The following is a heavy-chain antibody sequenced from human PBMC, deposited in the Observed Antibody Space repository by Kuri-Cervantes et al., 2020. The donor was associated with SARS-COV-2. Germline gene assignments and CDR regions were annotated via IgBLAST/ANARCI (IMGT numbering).Heavy chain of an antibody. CDR1: GYTFTGYD. D-gene: IGHD5-18*01. J-gene: IGHJ6*03. V-gene: IGHV1-8*01. CDR2: MNPDSANT. CDR3: ARGYRYYHYYMGV. Sequence: ASVKVSCKASGYTFTGYDINWVRQATGQGPEWMGWMNPDSANTGYAQKFQGRVTFTRDTSITTAYMELSSLRTEDTALYYCARGYRYYHYYMGVWGKGNTVTVSS.